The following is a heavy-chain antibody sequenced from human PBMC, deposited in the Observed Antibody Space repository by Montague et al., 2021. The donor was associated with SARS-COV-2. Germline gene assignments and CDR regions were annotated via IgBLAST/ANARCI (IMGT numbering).Heavy chain of an antibody. CDR1: GFSLSTSGMC. CDR2: IDWDDDK. CDR3: ARISAWYSSGWSAFDY. V-gene: IGHV2-70*01. D-gene: IGHD6-19*01. J-gene: IGHJ4*01. Sequence: PALVKPTQTLTLTCTFSGFSLSTSGMCVSWIRQPPGKALEWLALIDWDDDKYYSTSLKTRLTISKDTSKNQVVLTMTNMDPVDAATYYCARISAWYSSGWSAFDYWGHGTLVTVSS.